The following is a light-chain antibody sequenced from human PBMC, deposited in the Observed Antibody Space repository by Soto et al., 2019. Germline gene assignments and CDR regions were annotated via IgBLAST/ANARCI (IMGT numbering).Light chain of an antibody. Sequence: QSVLTQPASVSGSPGQSITISCTGTSSDVGGYNYVSWYQHHPGKGPKLMIYSVSNRPSGVSNRFSGSKSGNTASLTISGLQAEDEADYYCSSYTSSSPVLFGGGTKLTVL. CDR3: SSYTSSSPVL. V-gene: IGLV2-14*03. CDR1: SSDVGGYNY. J-gene: IGLJ2*01. CDR2: SVS.